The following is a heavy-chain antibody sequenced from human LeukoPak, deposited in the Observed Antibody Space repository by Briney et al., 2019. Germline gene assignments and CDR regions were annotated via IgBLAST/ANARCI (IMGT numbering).Heavy chain of an antibody. CDR2: IYYSGST. CDR1: GGSVSSGSYY. Sequence: PSETLSLTCTVSGGSVSSGSYYWSWIRQPPGKGLEWIGYIYYSGSTNYNPSLKSRVTTSVDTSKNQFSLKLSSVTAADTAVYYCAREVAGRFDYWGQGTLVTVSS. J-gene: IGHJ4*02. D-gene: IGHD6-19*01. V-gene: IGHV4-61*01. CDR3: AREVAGRFDY.